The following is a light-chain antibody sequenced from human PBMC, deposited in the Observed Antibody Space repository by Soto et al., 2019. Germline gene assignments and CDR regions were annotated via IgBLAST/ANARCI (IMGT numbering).Light chain of an antibody. J-gene: IGKJ2*01. Sequence: ITLTQTPYALSVSPGQPASISCRSSQSLVHSDGKSHLYWYLQKPGQPPQLLIYEASNRFSGVPDRFSGSGSGTDFTLKIRRVEAEDVGVYDCMQIIKLPDTFGQGTKLEIK. CDR2: EAS. CDR3: MQIIKLPDT. V-gene: IGKV2D-29*01. CDR1: QSLVHSDGKSH.